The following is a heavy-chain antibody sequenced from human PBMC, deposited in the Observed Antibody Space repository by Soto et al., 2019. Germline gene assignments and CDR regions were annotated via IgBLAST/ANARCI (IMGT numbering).Heavy chain of an antibody. CDR1: GGTFSSYA. CDR3: ASYSGWELHLAKSFQH. Sequence: QVQLVQSGAEVKKPGSSVKVSCKASGGTFSSYAISWVRHAPGQGLERMGGINPIFGTANYAQQFKGRVTFTAEESTSTAYMERSSLRTEDTAVYYCASYSGWELHLAKSFQHWGQGTLVTVS. D-gene: IGHD1-26*01. V-gene: IGHV1-69*12. CDR2: INPIFGTA. J-gene: IGHJ1*01.